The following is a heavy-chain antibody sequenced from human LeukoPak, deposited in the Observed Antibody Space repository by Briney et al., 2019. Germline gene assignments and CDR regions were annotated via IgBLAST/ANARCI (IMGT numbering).Heavy chain of an antibody. J-gene: IGHJ4*02. V-gene: IGHV3-23*01. Sequence: GGSLRLSCAASGFTFSTYAMSWVRQAPGKGREWFTTVANSGVDTYYADSVRGRLTISRDNSRNTVYLQINSLRAEDTAVYYCAKSHSVAQRGYFDYWGQGTLVTVSS. CDR3: AKSHSVAQRGYFDY. CDR2: VANSGVDT. CDR1: GFTFSTYA. D-gene: IGHD4-23*01.